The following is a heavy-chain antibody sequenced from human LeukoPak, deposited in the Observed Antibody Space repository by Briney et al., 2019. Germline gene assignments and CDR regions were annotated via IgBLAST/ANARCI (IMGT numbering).Heavy chain of an antibody. Sequence: GGSLRLSCAASGFTVSSNYMSWVRQAPGKGLEWVSVIYSGGSTYYADSVRGRFIISRDNSKNMVYLQMNSLRAEDTAVYYCAREGVATAGTAYDYWGQGTLVTVSS. J-gene: IGHJ4*02. D-gene: IGHD6-13*01. CDR3: AREGVATAGTAYDY. CDR2: IYSGGST. CDR1: GFTVSSNY. V-gene: IGHV3-66*01.